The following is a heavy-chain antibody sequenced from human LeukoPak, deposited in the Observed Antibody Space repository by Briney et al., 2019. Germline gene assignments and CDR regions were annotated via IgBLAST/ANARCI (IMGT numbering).Heavy chain of an antibody. J-gene: IGHJ5*02. CDR2: IYHSGST. D-gene: IGHD3-3*01. CDR3: ARQYQLRFLEWSSPYIWFDP. CDR1: GYSIRSGYY. V-gene: IGHV4-38-2*01. Sequence: SETLSLTCAVSGYSIRSGYYWGWIRQPPGKGLEWIGSIYHSGSTYYNPSLKSRVTISVDTSQNQFSLKLSSVTAADTAVYYCARQYQLRFLEWSSPYIWFDPWGQGTLVTVSS.